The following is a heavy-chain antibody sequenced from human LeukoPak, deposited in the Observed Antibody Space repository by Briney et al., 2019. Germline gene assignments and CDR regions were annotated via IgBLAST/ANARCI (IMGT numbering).Heavy chain of an antibody. CDR3: ARELYSSSLDY. J-gene: IGHJ4*02. CDR2: INSDGSST. D-gene: IGHD6-13*01. Sequence: GGSLRLSCAAPGFTFSSYWMHWVRQAPGKGLVWVSRINSDGSSTSYADSVKGRFTISRDNAKNTLYLQMNSLKAEDTAVYYCARELYSSSLDYWGQGTLVTVSS. V-gene: IGHV3-74*01. CDR1: GFTFSSYW.